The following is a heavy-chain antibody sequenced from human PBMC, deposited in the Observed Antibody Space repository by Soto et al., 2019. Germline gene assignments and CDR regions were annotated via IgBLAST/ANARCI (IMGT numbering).Heavy chain of an antibody. CDR2: ITATGDRT. Sequence: HPGGSLRLSCADSGFSFSTYSMSWVRQTPGKGLEWVSAITATGDRTYYADSVTGRFTISRDNPKKTHYLQMTSLRAEDTAIYYCATMNGYFEYWGQGTPVTVSS. CDR1: GFSFSTYS. CDR3: ATMNGYFEY. D-gene: IGHD3-22*01. J-gene: IGHJ4*02. V-gene: IGHV3-23*01.